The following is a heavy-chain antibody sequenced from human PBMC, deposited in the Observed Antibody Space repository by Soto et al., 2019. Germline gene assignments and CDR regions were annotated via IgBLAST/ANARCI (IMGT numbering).Heavy chain of an antibody. CDR3: AHLNTVVKGGNWFDP. D-gene: IGHD4-17*01. V-gene: IGHV4-4*02. CDR2: IYHSGST. J-gene: IGHJ5*02. CDR1: GGSISSSNW. Sequence: QVQLQESGPGLVKPSGTLSLTCAVSGGSISSSNWWSWVRQPPGKGLEWIGEIYHSGSTNYNPSLKSRITISVDKSKNPFSLKLSSVTAADTAVYYCAHLNTVVKGGNWFDPWGQGTLVTVSS.